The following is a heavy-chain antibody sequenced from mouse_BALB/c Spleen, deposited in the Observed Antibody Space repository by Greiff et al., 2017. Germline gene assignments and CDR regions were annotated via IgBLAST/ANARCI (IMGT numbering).Heavy chain of an antibody. Sequence: QVQLQQSGAELVRPGSSVKISCKASGYAFSSYWMNWVKQRPGQGLEWIGQIYPGDGDTNYNGKFKGKATLTADKSSSTAYMQLSSLTSEDSAVYFCARWDTTVVVDYWGQGTTLTVSS. V-gene: IGHV1-80*01. CDR3: ARWDTTVVVDY. CDR1: GYAFSSYW. D-gene: IGHD1-1*01. CDR2: IYPGDGDT. J-gene: IGHJ2*01.